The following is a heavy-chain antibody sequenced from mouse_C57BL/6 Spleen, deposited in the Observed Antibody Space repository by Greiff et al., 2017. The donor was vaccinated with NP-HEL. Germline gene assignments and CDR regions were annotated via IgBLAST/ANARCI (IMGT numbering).Heavy chain of an antibody. CDR2: IDPSDSYT. CDR3: ARYYGSSYWDFDG. D-gene: IGHD1-1*01. CDR1: GYTFTSYW. Sequence: QVQLQQPGAELVKPGASVKLSCKASGYTFTSYWMQWVKQRPGQGLEWIGEIDPSDSYTNYNQKFKGKATLTVDTSSSTAYMQLSSLTSEDSAVDYCARYYGSSYWDFDGWGTGTTVTVSS. V-gene: IGHV1-50*01. J-gene: IGHJ1*03.